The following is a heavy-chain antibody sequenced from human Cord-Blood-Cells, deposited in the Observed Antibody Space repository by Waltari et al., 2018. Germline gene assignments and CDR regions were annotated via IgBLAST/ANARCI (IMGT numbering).Heavy chain of an antibody. D-gene: IGHD3-22*01. CDR2: SIPIFGTA. Sequence: QVQLVQSGAEVKKPGPSVKVSCKASGGTFSSYAISWVRQAPGQGFEWMVVSIPIFGTANYGQKGQGRGTITAYESTSTAYMELSSLRSEDTAVYYCARDRHGYYDSSGYYYFDYWGQGTLVTVSS. V-gene: IGHV1-69*01. CDR3: ARDRHGYYDSSGYYYFDY. J-gene: IGHJ4*02. CDR1: GGTFSSYA.